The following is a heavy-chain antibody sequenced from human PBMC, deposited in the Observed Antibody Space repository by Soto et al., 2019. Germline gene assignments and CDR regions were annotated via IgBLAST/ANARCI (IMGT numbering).Heavy chain of an antibody. D-gene: IGHD5-12*01. J-gene: IGHJ4*02. CDR3: ARYYSGYDFKPTGFDY. V-gene: IGHV4-61*01. CDR2: IYYSGST. Sequence: QVQLQESGPGLVKPSETLSLTCTVSGGSVSSGSYYWSWIRQPPGKGLEWIGYIYYSGSTNYNPSLKSRVTISVDTSKNQFSLKLSSVTAADTAVYYCARYYSGYDFKPTGFDYWGQGTLVTVSS. CDR1: GGSVSSGSYY.